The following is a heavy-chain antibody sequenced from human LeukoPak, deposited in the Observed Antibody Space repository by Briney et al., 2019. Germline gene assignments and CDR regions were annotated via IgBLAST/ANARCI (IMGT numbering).Heavy chain of an antibody. V-gene: IGHV1-24*01. CDR2: FDPEDGET. CDR3: ATAPQNYYDSSGYFDY. J-gene: IGHJ4*02. CDR1: GYTLTELS. D-gene: IGHD3-22*01. Sequence: ASVKVSCKVSGYTLTELSMHWGRQAPGKGLEWMGGFDPEDGETIYAQKFQGRVTMTEDTSTDTAYMELSSLRSEDTAVYYCATAPQNYYDSSGYFDYWGQGTLVTVSS.